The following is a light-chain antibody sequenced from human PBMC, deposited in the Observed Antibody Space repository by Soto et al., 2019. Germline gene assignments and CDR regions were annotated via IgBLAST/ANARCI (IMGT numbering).Light chain of an antibody. V-gene: IGKV3-11*01. J-gene: IGKJ3*01. Sequence: EIVLTQSPATLSLSPGERATLSCRASQSVSSYLAWYQQKPGQAPRLLIYDTSNRATGIPARFSGSGSGTDFTLTISSLEPEDFAVYYCQQRSSLFDPGTKVDIK. CDR3: QQRSSL. CDR2: DTS. CDR1: QSVSSY.